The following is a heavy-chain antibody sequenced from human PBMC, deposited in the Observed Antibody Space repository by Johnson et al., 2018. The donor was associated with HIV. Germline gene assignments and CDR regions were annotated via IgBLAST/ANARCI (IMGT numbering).Heavy chain of an antibody. V-gene: IGHV3-13*01. CDR2: IGTAGAT. J-gene: IGHJ3*02. CDR1: GFTFSSYD. CDR3: VRVGKYCGDDCNSGVDAFDI. D-gene: IGHD2-21*02. Sequence: VQLVESGGGLVQPGGSLRLSCAASGFTFSSYDMYWVRQATGKGLEWVSAIGTAGATYYPGSVKGRFTISRDNATNSLYLQMNSLRVEDTALYYCVRVGKYCGDDCNSGVDAFDIWGQGTMVTVSP.